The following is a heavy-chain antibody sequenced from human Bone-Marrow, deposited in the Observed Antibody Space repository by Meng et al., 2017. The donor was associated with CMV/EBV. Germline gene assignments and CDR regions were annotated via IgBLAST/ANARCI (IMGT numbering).Heavy chain of an antibody. V-gene: IGHV1-69*10. J-gene: IGHJ1*01. D-gene: IGHD4-11*01. Sequence: SVKVSCKASGGTFSSYAISWVRQAPGQGLEWMGGIIPILGIANYAQKFQGRVTITADKSTSTAYMELSSLRSEDTAVYYCARACPPDSSTCGDFQHWGQGTLATVSS. CDR2: IIPILGIA. CDR1: GGTFSSYA. CDR3: ARACPPDSSTCGDFQH.